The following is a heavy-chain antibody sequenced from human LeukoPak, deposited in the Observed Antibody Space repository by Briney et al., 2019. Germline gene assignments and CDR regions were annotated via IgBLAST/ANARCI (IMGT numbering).Heavy chain of an antibody. J-gene: IGHJ5*02. V-gene: IGHV3-33*06. D-gene: IGHD6-19*01. CDR1: GFTFSSYG. CDR2: IWYDGSNK. CDR3: AKDGYSSGWSWFDP. Sequence: GGSLRLSCAVSGFTFSSYGMHWVRQAPGKGLEWVAVIWYDGSNKYYADSVKGRFTISRDNSKNTLYLQMNSLRAEDTAVYYCAKDGYSSGWSWFDPWGQGTLVTVSS.